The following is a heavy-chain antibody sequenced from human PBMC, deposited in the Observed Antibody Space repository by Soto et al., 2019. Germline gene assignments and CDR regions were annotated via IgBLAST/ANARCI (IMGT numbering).Heavy chain of an antibody. J-gene: IGHJ6*02. Sequence: GGSLRLSCAASGFTFSSYWMHWVRQAPGKGLVWVSRINSDGSSTSYADSVKGRFTISRDNAKNTLYLQMNSLRAEDTAVYYCARDPDIVVVPAAPRGYYYYGMDVWGQGTTVTV. V-gene: IGHV3-74*01. CDR2: INSDGSST. CDR1: GFTFSSYW. D-gene: IGHD2-2*01. CDR3: ARDPDIVVVPAAPRGYYYYGMDV.